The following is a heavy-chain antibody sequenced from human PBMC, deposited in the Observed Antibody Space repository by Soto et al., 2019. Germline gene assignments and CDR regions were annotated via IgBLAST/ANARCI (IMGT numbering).Heavy chain of an antibody. CDR3: ARYNSYAIDY. Sequence: SETLSLTCTVSGTSISSYYWSWIRQPPGKGLEWIANIHYSGTTNYNPSLASRVTLSVDTFKNQFSLKMTSVTAADRAMYFCARYNSYAIDYWGRGTLVTVSS. CDR2: IHYSGTT. V-gene: IGHV4-59*01. J-gene: IGHJ4*02. D-gene: IGHD2-8*01. CDR1: GTSISSYY.